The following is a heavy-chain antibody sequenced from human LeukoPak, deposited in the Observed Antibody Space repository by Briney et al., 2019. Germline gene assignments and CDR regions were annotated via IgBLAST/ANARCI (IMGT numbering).Heavy chain of an antibody. CDR3: ARDSSWFDP. Sequence: SQTLSLTCTVSGVSISRGGYYWSWLRQHPGKALEWSGYIYYSGSTYYNPSLKSRVTISVDTSKNQFSLKLSSVTAADTAVYYCARDSSWFDPWGQGTLVTVSS. V-gene: IGHV4-31*03. CDR1: GVSISRGGYY. CDR2: IYYSGST. J-gene: IGHJ5*02.